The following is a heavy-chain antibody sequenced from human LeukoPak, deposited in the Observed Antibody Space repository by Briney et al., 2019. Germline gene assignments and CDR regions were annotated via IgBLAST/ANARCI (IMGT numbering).Heavy chain of an antibody. D-gene: IGHD6-13*01. V-gene: IGHV4-38-2*02. CDR3: AKLAAAGLYNWFDP. Sequence: PSETLSLTCTVSGYSISSGYYWGWIRQPPGKGLEWIGSIYHSGSTYYNPSLKSRVTISVDTSKNQFSLKLSSVTAADTAVYYCAKLAAAGLYNWFDPWGQGILVTVSS. CDR1: GYSISSGYY. J-gene: IGHJ5*02. CDR2: IYHSGST.